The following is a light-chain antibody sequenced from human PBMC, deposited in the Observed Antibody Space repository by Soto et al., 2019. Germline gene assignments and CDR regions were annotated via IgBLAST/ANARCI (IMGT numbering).Light chain of an antibody. Sequence: ALTQPASVSGSPGQSITISCTGTSSDVGGYNYVSWYQQHPGKAPQLMIYEVSNRPSGVSNRFSGSKSDNTASLTISGLQAEDEADYYCSSYTSFSTYVFGTGTKATVL. CDR1: SSDVGGYNY. V-gene: IGLV2-14*01. J-gene: IGLJ1*01. CDR2: EVS. CDR3: SSYTSFSTYV.